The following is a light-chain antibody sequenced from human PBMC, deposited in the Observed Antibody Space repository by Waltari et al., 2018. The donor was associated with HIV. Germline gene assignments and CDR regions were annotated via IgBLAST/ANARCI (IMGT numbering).Light chain of an antibody. J-gene: IGLJ1*01. CDR3: QVWESSIDHYV. CDR2: DDS. CDR1: NIGTKS. V-gene: IGLV3-21*02. Sequence: SYVLTQPPSVSVAPGQTARVTCGGNNIGTKSVHWHQQKPGQAPVLVVDDDSDRPSGIPGRFAGSNSGNTATLTISRVEAGDEADYYCQVWESSIDHYVFGTGTKVTVL.